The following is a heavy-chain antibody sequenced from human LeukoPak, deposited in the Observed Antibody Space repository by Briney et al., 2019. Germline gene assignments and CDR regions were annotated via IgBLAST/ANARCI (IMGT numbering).Heavy chain of an antibody. CDR3: AREHIVVVTAIEDGMDV. V-gene: IGHV3-21*01. CDR2: ISSSSSYI. D-gene: IGHD2-21*02. CDR1: GFTFSSYS. Sequence: RGSLRLSCAASGFTFSSYSMNWVRQAPGKGLEWVSSISSSSSYIYYADSVKGRFTISRDNAKNSLYLQMNSLRAEDTAVYYCAREHIVVVTAIEDGMDVWGQGTTVTVSS. J-gene: IGHJ6*02.